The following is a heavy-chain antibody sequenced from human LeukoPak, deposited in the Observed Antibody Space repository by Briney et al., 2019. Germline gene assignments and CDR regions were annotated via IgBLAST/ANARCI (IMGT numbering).Heavy chain of an antibody. CDR2: INHSGST. CDR3: ARLPRITMVRGVITRDY. CDR1: GGSFSGYY. V-gene: IGHV4-34*01. D-gene: IGHD3-10*01. J-gene: IGHJ4*02. Sequence: SETLSLTCAVYGGSFSGYYWSWIRQPPGKGLEWIGEINHSGSTNYNPSLKSRVTISVDTSKSQFSLKLSSVTAADTAVYYCARLPRITMVRGVITRDYWGQGTLVTVSS.